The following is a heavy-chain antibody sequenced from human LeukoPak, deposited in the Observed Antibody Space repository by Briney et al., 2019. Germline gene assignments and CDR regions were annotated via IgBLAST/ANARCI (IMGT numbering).Heavy chain of an antibody. Sequence: GASVKVSCKAPGYTFTTYDISWVRQAPGQGLEWMGWISGNNGKTNYAKKFQVRVTMTTDTSTSTTYMELRSLRSDDTAIYYCARRWGSGIRGAFDIWGQGTMVTVSS. CDR3: ARRWGSGIRGAFDI. D-gene: IGHD3-10*01. CDR1: GYTFTTYD. CDR2: ISGNNGKT. V-gene: IGHV1-18*01. J-gene: IGHJ3*02.